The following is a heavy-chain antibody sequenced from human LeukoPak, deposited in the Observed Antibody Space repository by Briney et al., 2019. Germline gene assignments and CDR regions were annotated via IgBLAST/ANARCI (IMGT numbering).Heavy chain of an antibody. Sequence: ASVKVSCKVSGYTLTESSMHWVRQAPGKGLEWMGGFDPEDGETIYARKFQGRVTMTEDTSTDTAYMELSSLRSEDTAVYYCATGLWLSVTRNYWGQGTLVTVSS. D-gene: IGHD4-17*01. CDR2: FDPEDGET. CDR3: ATGLWLSVTRNY. J-gene: IGHJ4*02. V-gene: IGHV1-24*01. CDR1: GYTLTESS.